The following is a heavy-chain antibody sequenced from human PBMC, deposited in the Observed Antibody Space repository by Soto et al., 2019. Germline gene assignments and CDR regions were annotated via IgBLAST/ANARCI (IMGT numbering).Heavy chain of an antibody. Sequence: SVKVSCKASGGTFSTYTFSWVRQAPGQGLEWMGRIVPILGMPDYAQKFQGRVTISADKSTSTAYMELSSLRSEDTAVYYCTRGGNRAGHPPDYWGQGTLVTVSS. CDR3: TRGGNRAGHPPDY. J-gene: IGHJ4*02. CDR1: GGTFSTYT. D-gene: IGHD3-16*01. V-gene: IGHV1-69*02. CDR2: IVPILGMP.